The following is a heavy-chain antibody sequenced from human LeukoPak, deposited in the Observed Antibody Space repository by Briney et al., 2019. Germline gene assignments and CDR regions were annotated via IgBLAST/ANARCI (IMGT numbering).Heavy chain of an antibody. J-gene: IGHJ4*02. Sequence: ASVKVSCKAAVYTFTRYHIHWVRQAPGQGREGMGWINPHSGGTNYAQNFQGRVTMTRDTYITTAYMELSRLRSDDTAVYYCAIVWFGELLPFDYWGQGTLVTVSS. CDR2: INPHSGGT. CDR1: VYTFTRYH. D-gene: IGHD3-10*01. CDR3: AIVWFGELLPFDY. V-gene: IGHV1-2*02.